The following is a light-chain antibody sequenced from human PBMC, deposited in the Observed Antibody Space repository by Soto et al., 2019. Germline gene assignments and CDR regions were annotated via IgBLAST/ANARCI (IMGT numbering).Light chain of an antibody. CDR3: QQYGNSPKT. J-gene: IGKJ1*01. CDR1: QSVTSSY. V-gene: IGKV3-20*01. CDR2: GAS. Sequence: EIVLTQSPGTLSLSPGERATLSCRASQSVTSSYLAWYQQKPGQAPRLLIYGASNRATGIPDRFSGSGSGTDFTLTINGLEAEDCAVYYCQQYGNSPKTFGQGTKLEI.